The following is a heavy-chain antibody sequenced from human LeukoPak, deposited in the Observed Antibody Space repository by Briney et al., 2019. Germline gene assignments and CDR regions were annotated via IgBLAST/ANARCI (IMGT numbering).Heavy chain of an antibody. CDR1: GGTFSSYA. CDR3: ARDAPDYGDPFDY. J-gene: IGHJ4*02. D-gene: IGHD4-17*01. V-gene: IGHV1-69*04. Sequence: GSSVKVSCKASGGTFSSYAISWVRQAPGQGLKWMGRIIPILGIANYAQKFQGRVTITADKSTSTAYMELSSLRSEDTAVYYCARDAPDYGDPFDYWGQGTLVTVSS. CDR2: IIPILGIA.